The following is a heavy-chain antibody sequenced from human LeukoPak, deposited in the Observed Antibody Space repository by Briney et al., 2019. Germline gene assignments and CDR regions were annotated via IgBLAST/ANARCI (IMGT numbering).Heavy chain of an antibody. Sequence: GGSLRLSCAASGCTFDDYAMHWVRQAPGKGLEWVSGISWNSGSIGYADSVKGRFTISRDNAKTSLYLQMNSLRAEDMALYYCAKDMFRDGYNSYFDYWGQGTLVTVSS. CDR1: GCTFDDYA. J-gene: IGHJ4*02. D-gene: IGHD5-24*01. CDR3: AKDMFRDGYNSYFDY. V-gene: IGHV3-9*03. CDR2: ISWNSGSI.